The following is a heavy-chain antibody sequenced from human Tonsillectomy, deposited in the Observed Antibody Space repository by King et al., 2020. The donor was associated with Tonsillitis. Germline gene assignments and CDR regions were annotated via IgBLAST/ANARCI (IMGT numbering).Heavy chain of an antibody. D-gene: IGHD3-16*02. CDR2: IYWDDDK. Sequence: TLKESGPTLVKPTQTLTLTCTFSGFSLSTSGVGVGWIRQPPGKALEWLALIYWDDDKRYSPSLKSRLPITKDTSKNQWVLTMTNMDPVETTTYYCALAKRMITFGGVIVREYYFDYWGQGTLVTVSS. CDR1: GFSLSTSGVG. CDR3: ALAKRMITFGGVIVREYYFDY. V-gene: IGHV2-5*02. J-gene: IGHJ4*02.